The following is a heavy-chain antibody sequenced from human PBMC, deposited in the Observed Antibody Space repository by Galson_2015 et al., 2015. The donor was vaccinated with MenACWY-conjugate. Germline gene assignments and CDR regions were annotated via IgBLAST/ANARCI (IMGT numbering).Heavy chain of an antibody. V-gene: IGHV4-39*01. J-gene: IGHJ2*01. CDR1: GGSITNTNYY. CDR3: ARLPSTNSWYWYFDL. D-gene: IGHD2-2*01. Sequence: ETLSLTCTVSGGSITNTNYYWGWIRQPPGKGLEWIGNIYYSGDTYYNPSLKSRVSISVDTSKNQFSLKLISVTAADTAVYYCARLPSTNSWYWYFDLWGRGTLVTVSS. CDR2: IYYSGDT.